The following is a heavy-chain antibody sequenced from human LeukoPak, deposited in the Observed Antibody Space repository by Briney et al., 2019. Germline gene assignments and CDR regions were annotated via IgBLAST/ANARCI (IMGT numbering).Heavy chain of an antibody. D-gene: IGHD3-3*01. J-gene: IGHJ4*02. V-gene: IGHV4-38-2*02. Sequence: SETLSLTCTVSGYSISSGYYWGWIRQPPGKGLEWIGSIYHSGSPYYNPSLKSRVTISVDTSKNQFSLKLSSVTAADTAVYYCARHSPFWSGYSQFDYWGQGTLVTVSS. CDR2: IYHSGSP. CDR3: ARHSPFWSGYSQFDY. CDR1: GYSISSGYY.